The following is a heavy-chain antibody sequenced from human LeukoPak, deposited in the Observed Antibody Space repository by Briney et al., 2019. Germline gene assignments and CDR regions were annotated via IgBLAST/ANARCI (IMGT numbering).Heavy chain of an antibody. CDR1: GYTLTELS. CDR3: ATYRVEMATLAVDY. J-gene: IGHJ4*02. CDR2: FDPEDGET. Sequence: ASVKVSCKVSGYTLTELSMHWVRQAPGKGLEWMGGFDPEDGETIYAQKFQGRVTVTEDTSTDTAYMELSSLRSEDTAVYYCATYRVEMATLAVDYWGQGTLVTVSS. V-gene: IGHV1-24*01. D-gene: IGHD5-24*01.